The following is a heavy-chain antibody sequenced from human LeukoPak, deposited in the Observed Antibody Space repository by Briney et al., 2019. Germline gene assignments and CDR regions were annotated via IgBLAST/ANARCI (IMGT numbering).Heavy chain of an antibody. V-gene: IGHV4-30-2*01. CDR3: ARTRSGSGWYFDL. CDR1: GGSISSGGYY. Sequence: SETLSLTCTVSGGSISSGGYYWSWIRQPPGKGLEWIGYIYHSGSTYYNPSLKSRVTISVDRSKNQFSLKLSSVTAADTAVYYCARTRSGSGWYFDLWGRGTLVTVSS. CDR2: IYHSGST. D-gene: IGHD1-26*01. J-gene: IGHJ2*01.